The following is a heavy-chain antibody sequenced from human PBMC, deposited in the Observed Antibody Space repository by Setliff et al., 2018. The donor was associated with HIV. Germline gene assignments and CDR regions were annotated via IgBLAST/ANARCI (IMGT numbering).Heavy chain of an antibody. J-gene: IGHJ4*02. Sequence: SETLSLTCTVSGGSISSYFWSWIRQPPGKGLEWIGYIYTNGSTNYNPSLKSRVTISVDTSKNQFSLKLNSVTAADTAVYYCAREHDYSNYRRLDSWGQGILVTVSS. CDR1: GGSISSYF. D-gene: IGHD4-4*01. V-gene: IGHV4-4*08. CDR3: AREHDYSNYRRLDS. CDR2: IYTNGST.